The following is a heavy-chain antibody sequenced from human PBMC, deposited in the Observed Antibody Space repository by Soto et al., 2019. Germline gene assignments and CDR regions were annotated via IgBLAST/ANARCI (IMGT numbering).Heavy chain of an antibody. J-gene: IGHJ4*02. Sequence: GGSLRLSCTASGFTFSSYSMNWVRQAPGKGLEWVSSISSSSAYIYYADSLKGRFTISRDNAKNSLYLQMNSLRAEDTAVYYCARDIVATAYFDSWGQGTLVTVSS. D-gene: IGHD5-12*01. CDR2: ISSSSAYI. V-gene: IGHV3-21*01. CDR1: GFTFSSYS. CDR3: ARDIVATAYFDS.